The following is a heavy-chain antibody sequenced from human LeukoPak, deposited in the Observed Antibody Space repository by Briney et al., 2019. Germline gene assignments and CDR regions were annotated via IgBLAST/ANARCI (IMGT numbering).Heavy chain of an antibody. D-gene: IGHD6-19*01. J-gene: IGHJ3*01. Sequence: GGSLRPSCATSGFSSYWMHWVRQVPGKGLVWVSRINSDGSSTTYADSVKGRFTISRDNAKNTVSLQMNSLRAEDTAVYYCARGRNIGVPSTGDCWGQGTMVTVSS. V-gene: IGHV3-74*01. CDR2: INSDGSST. CDR1: GFSSYW. CDR3: ARGRNIGVPSTGDC.